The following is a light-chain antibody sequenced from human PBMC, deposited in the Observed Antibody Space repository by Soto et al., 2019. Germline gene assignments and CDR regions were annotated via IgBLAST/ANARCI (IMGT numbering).Light chain of an antibody. Sequence: EIVMTQSPATLSVSPGERATLSCRASQSVSSNLAWYQQKPGQAPRVLIYGASTRATGIPARFSGSGSGTEFTLTISSLQSEDFAVYYCHQYNNWPPKTFGQGTKVEIK. CDR3: HQYNNWPPKT. CDR1: QSVSSN. V-gene: IGKV3-15*01. CDR2: GAS. J-gene: IGKJ1*01.